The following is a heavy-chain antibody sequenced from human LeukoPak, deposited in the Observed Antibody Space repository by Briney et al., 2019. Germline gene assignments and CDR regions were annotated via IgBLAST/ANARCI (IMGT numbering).Heavy chain of an antibody. V-gene: IGHV4-61*02. J-gene: IGHJ3*02. Sequence: SETLSLTCTVSGGSISSGSYYWSWIRQPAGKGLEWIGRIYTSGSTNYNPSLKSRVTISVDTSKNQFSLKLSSVTAADTAVYYCARDLTHYDILTGHNMPSYAFDIWGQGTMVTVSS. CDR2: IYTSGST. CDR3: ARDLTHYDILTGHNMPSYAFDI. D-gene: IGHD3-9*01. CDR1: GGSISSGSYY.